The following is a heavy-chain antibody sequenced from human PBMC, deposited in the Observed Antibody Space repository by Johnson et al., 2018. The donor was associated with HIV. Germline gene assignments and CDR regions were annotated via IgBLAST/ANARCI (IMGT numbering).Heavy chain of an antibody. Sequence: VQLLESGGGVVRPGGSLRLSCAASGFTFSDYYMSWIRQAPGKGLEWVAVIWYDGSNKYYADSVKGRFTISRDNSKNTLYLQMNSLRADDTAVYYCAKDSNRWEQLAYAFDIWGQGTMVTVSS. CDR3: AKDSNRWEQLAYAFDI. D-gene: IGHD6-6*01. V-gene: IGHV3-33*06. CDR2: IWYDGSNK. CDR1: GFTFSDYY. J-gene: IGHJ3*02.